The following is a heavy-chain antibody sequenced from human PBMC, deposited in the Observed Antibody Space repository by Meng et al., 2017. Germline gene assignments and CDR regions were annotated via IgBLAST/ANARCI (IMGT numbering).Heavy chain of an antibody. J-gene: IGHJ4*02. CDR3: ARGLYGSGSPREYFDY. Sequence: VQVVQSGAGVRKPGAPVTVSCKASGGTFSSYAISWVRQAPGQGLEWMGGIIPIFGTANYAQKFQGRVTITADKSTSTAYMELSSLRSEDTAVYYCARGLYGSGSPREYFDYWDQGTLVTVSS. D-gene: IGHD3-10*01. CDR2: IIPIFGTA. CDR1: GGTFSSYA. V-gene: IGHV1-69*14.